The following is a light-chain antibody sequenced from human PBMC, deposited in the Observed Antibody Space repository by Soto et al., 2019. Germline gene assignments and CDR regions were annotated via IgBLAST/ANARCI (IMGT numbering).Light chain of an antibody. CDR2: GAS. CDR3: QQRNNWPPAIT. Sequence: EIVLTQSPGTLSLSPVERATLSCRASQSVSSSYLAWSQQKPGQAHGLLIHGASSRDTGIPDRFSGSGSGTDFTLTISSLEPEDFAVYYCQQRNNWPPAITFGQGTRLEIK. V-gene: IGKV3D-20*02. CDR1: QSVSSSY. J-gene: IGKJ5*01.